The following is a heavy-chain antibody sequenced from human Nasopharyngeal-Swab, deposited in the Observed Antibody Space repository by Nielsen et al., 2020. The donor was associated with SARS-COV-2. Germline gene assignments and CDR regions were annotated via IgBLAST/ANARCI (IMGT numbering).Heavy chain of an antibody. CDR3: ARGLSGIVPAPILGLGPFYSYYNMDV. CDR2: ISSSSSYI. D-gene: IGHD2-2*01. CDR1: GFTFNNYN. Sequence: GESLKISCAASGFTFNNYNFNWVRQAPGKGLEWVSSISSSSSYIYYADSVKGRFTISRDNAKNSLYLQMNSLRAEDTAVYYCARGLSGIVPAPILGLGPFYSYYNMDVWGKGTTVTVSS. V-gene: IGHV3-21*01. J-gene: IGHJ6*03.